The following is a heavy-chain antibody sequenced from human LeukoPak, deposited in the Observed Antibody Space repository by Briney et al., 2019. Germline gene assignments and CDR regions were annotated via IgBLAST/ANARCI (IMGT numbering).Heavy chain of an antibody. D-gene: IGHD6-13*01. V-gene: IGHV3-11*06. CDR1: GFTFSDFY. CDR3: ARATPFGIAAAD. J-gene: IGHJ4*02. CDR2: IGFNTLFT. Sequence: GGSLRLSCAASGFTFSDFYMSRIRQAPGKGLQWVSYIGFNTLFTNYADSVRGRFTISRDNAKNSLYLQMNSLRAEDTAVYFCARATPFGIAAADWGQGTLVTVSA.